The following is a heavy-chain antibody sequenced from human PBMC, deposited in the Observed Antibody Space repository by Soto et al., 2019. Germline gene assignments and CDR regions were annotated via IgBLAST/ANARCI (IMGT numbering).Heavy chain of an antibody. D-gene: IGHD3-3*01. CDR1: GYTFTGYY. CDR2: INPNSGGT. J-gene: IGHJ4*02. Sequence: QVQLVQSGAEVKKPGASVKVSCKASGYTFTGYYMHWVRQAPGQGLEWMGWINPNSGGTNYAQKLQGRVTMTRDTSISTAYMELSRLRSDDTAVYYWARDLGGYYTPLDYWGQGTLVTVSS. CDR3: ARDLGGYYTPLDY. V-gene: IGHV1-2*02.